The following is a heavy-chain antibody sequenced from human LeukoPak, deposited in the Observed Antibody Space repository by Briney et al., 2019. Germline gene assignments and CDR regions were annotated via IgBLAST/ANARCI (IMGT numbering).Heavy chain of an antibody. CDR3: ARLSIAAAEMSLDY. CDR1: GGTFSSYA. D-gene: IGHD6-13*01. J-gene: IGHJ4*02. CDR2: IIPIVGTA. V-gene: IGHV1-69*05. Sequence: ASVKVSCKASGGTFSSYAISWVRQAPGQGLEWMGGIIPIVGTANYAQKFQGRATITTDESTSTAYMEPSSLRSEDTAVYYCARLSIAAAEMSLDYWGQGTLVTVSS.